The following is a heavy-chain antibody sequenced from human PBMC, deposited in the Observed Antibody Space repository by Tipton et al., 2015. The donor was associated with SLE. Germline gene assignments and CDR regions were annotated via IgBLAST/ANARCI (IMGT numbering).Heavy chain of an antibody. J-gene: IGHJ4*02. CDR3: ARLFSPTPYGDYVYFDY. V-gene: IGHV4-59*08. CDR2: IYYSGST. Sequence: TLSLTCTVSGGSISSHYWSWIRQPPGKGLEWIGYIYYSGSTNYNPSLKSRVTISVDTSKNQFSLKLSSVTAADTAVYYCARLFSPTPYGDYVYFDYWGQGTLVTVSS. CDR1: GGSISSHY. D-gene: IGHD4-17*01.